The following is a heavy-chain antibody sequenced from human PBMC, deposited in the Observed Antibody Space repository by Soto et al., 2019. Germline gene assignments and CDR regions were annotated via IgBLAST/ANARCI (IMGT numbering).Heavy chain of an antibody. Sequence: GSLRLSCAASGFTFSTYAMAWVRQAPGKGLEWVSSISSSSGSTFYADSVKGRFTISRDNSENTLSLQMNSLRAEDTAVYYCARDPLLLWFGELSTHKSYWGQGTLVTVYS. CDR1: GFTFSTYA. CDR2: ISSSSGST. CDR3: ARDPLLLWFGELSTHKSY. V-gene: IGHV3-23*01. J-gene: IGHJ4*02. D-gene: IGHD3-10*01.